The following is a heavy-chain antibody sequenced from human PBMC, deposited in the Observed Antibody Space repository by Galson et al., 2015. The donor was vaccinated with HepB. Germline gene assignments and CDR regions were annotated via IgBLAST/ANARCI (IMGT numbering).Heavy chain of an antibody. D-gene: IGHD1-26*01. CDR3: ARDVLGRWEVFRYNFYGSDV. J-gene: IGHJ6*02. V-gene: IGHV3-7*03. CDR2: LKQDGSEK. CDR1: GFTFSSYR. Sequence: SCAASGFTFSSYRMSWVRQAPGKGLEWVANLKQDGSEKHYVDSVKGRFTISRDNIENSLYLQMNSLRAEDTAVYHCARDVLGRWEVFRYNFYGSDVWGQGTTVTVSS.